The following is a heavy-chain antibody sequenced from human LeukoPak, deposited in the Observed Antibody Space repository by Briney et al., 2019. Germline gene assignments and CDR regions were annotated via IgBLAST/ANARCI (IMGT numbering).Heavy chain of an antibody. CDR2: ISWNSGSI. D-gene: IGHD3-10*01. Sequence: GGSLRLSCAASGFTFDDYAMHWVRQAPGKGLEWASGISWNSGSIGYADSVKGRFTISRDNAKNSLYLQMNSLRAEDTALYYCAKVDRRITMVRGVSYYFDYWGQGTLVTVSS. V-gene: IGHV3-9*01. CDR1: GFTFDDYA. J-gene: IGHJ4*02. CDR3: AKVDRRITMVRGVSYYFDY.